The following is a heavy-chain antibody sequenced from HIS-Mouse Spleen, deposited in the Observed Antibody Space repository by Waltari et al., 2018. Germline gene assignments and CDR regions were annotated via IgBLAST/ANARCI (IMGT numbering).Heavy chain of an antibody. Sequence: QLQLQESGPGLVKPSETLSLTCSVSGGSISSSSSYWGWLRQPPGKGLAWIGSIYYSGRTYYNPSLKSRVTISVDTSKNQFSLKLSSVTAADTAVYYCAREIPYSSSWYDWYFDLWGRGTLVTVSS. CDR2: IYYSGRT. CDR3: AREIPYSSSWYDWYFDL. V-gene: IGHV4-39*07. J-gene: IGHJ2*01. CDR1: GGSISSSSSY. D-gene: IGHD6-13*01.